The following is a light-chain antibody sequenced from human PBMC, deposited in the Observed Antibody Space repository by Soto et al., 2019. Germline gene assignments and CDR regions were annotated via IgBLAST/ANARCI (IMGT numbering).Light chain of an antibody. J-gene: IGKJ1*01. CDR3: QHFNDWHPWT. V-gene: IGKV3D-20*02. CDR2: GAS. CDR1: QGVSSSY. Sequence: EIVLTQSPGTLSLSTGERAPLSGRACQGVSSSYLACYQQKPAQATRLLIYGASSRANGIPDRFSGRGSGTEFTLTITSLQSEEFAAYYCQHFNDWHPWTFGQGTKVDIK.